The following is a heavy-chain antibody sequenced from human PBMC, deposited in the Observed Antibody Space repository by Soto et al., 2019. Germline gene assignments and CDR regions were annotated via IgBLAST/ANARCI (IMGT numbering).Heavy chain of an antibody. CDR1: GFTFSSYA. CDR2: ISGSGGST. V-gene: IGHV3-23*01. D-gene: IGHD3-22*01. CDR3: AKGEYYYDSSGYYLPFYYYYYGMDV. Sequence: GGSLRLSCAASGFTFSSYAMSWVRQAPGKGLEWVSAISGSGGSTYYADSVKGRFTISRDNSKNTLYLQMDSLRAEDTAVYYCAKGEYYYDSSGYYLPFYYYYYGMDVWGQGTTVTVSS. J-gene: IGHJ6*02.